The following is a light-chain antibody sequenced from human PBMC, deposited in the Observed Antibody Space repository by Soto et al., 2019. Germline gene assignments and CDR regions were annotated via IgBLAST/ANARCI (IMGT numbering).Light chain of an antibody. CDR3: TSYTTSDTLVV. CDR2: DVN. Sequence: QSVLTQPASVSGSPGQSITISCTGTSSDVGGYNYVSWYQQHPGKAPKLMIYDVNNRPSGVSNRFSGSKSGNTASLTISGLQAEDEADYYCTSYTTSDTLVVFGGGTKRTVL. CDR1: SSDVGGYNY. V-gene: IGLV2-14*01. J-gene: IGLJ2*01.